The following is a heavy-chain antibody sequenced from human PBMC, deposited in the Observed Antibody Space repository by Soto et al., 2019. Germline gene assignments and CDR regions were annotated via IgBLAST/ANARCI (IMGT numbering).Heavy chain of an antibody. D-gene: IGHD6-19*01. CDR3: AKEESSGWYRTAGC. CDR1: GFTFSSSG. Sequence: QVQLVESGGGVVQPGRSLRLSCAASGFTFSSSGMHWVRQAPGEGLEWVGVIYYDGSEQYYADSVKGRFTISRDNSKNTLYLQMNSLRDEDTAVYYCAKEESSGWYRTAGCWGQGTLVTVSS. CDR2: IYYDGSEQ. J-gene: IGHJ4*02. V-gene: IGHV3-30*18.